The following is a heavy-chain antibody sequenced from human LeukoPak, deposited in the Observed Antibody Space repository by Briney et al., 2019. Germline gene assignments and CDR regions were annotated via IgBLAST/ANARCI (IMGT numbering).Heavy chain of an antibody. J-gene: IGHJ3*02. CDR3: ARSGAFFGGDGAFDI. CDR1: GGSISSYY. D-gene: IGHD2-21*01. V-gene: IGHV4-59*01. CDR2: IYYSGST. Sequence: SETLSLTCTVSGGSISSYYWSWIRQPPGKGLEGIGYIYYSGSTNYNPSLKSRVTISVDTSKNQFSLKLSSVTAADTAVYYCARSGAFFGGDGAFDIWGQGTMVTVSS.